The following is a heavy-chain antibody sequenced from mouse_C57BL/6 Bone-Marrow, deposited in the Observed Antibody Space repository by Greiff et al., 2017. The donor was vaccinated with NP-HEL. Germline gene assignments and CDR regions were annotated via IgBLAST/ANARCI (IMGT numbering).Heavy chain of an antibody. J-gene: IGHJ1*03. D-gene: IGHD4-1*01. Sequence: EVMLVESGGDLVKPGGSLKLSCAASGFTFSSYGMSWVRQTPDKRLEWVATISSGGSYTYYPDSVKGRFTISRDNAKNTLYLQMSSLKSEDTAMYYCAKLGLDWYFDVWGTGTTVTVSS. CDR1: GFTFSSYG. V-gene: IGHV5-6*01. CDR3: AKLGLDWYFDV. CDR2: ISSGGSYT.